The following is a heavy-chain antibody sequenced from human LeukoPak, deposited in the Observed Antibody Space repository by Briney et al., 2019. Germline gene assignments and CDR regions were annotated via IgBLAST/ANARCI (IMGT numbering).Heavy chain of an antibody. V-gene: IGHV4-31*03. J-gene: IGHJ6*02. D-gene: IGHD2/OR15-2a*01. Sequence: SQTLSLTCTVSGGSISSGGYYWSWIRQHPGKGLEWIGYIYYSGSTYYNPSLKSRVTISVDTSKNQFSLKLSSVTAADTAVYYCARVVAENYYGMDVWGQGTTVTVSS. CDR3: ARVVAENYYGMDV. CDR1: GGSISSGGYY. CDR2: IYYSGST.